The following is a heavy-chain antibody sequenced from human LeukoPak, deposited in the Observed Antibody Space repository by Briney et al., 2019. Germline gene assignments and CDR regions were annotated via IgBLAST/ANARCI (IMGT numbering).Heavy chain of an antibody. CDR2: IYYSGST. CDR3: ARSTPAWEDAFDI. D-gene: IGHD1-26*01. V-gene: IGHV4-59*01. CDR1: GGSISSYY. J-gene: IGHJ3*02. Sequence: PSETLSLTCTVSGGSISSYYWSWIRQPSGKGLEWIGYIYYSGSTNYNPSLKSRVTISVDTSKNQFSLKLSSVTAADTAVYYCARSTPAWEDAFDIWGQGTMVTVSS.